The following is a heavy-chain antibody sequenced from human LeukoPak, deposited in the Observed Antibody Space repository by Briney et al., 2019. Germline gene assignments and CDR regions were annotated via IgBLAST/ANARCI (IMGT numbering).Heavy chain of an antibody. D-gene: IGHD3-3*01. V-gene: IGHV3-15*07. J-gene: IGHJ3*02. CDR2: IKSKTDGGTT. Sequence: GGSLRLSCAASGFTFSSYSMNWVRQAPGKGLEWVGRIKSKTDGGTTDYAAPVKGRFTISRDDSKNTLYLQMNSLKTEDTAVYYCTTLDDFWSGQGDAFDIWGQGTMVTVSS. CDR1: GFTFSSYS. CDR3: TTLDDFWSGQGDAFDI.